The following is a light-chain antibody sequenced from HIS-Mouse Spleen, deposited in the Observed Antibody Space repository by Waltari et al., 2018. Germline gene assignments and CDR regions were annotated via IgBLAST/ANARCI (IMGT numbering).Light chain of an antibody. V-gene: IGLV2-23*01. CDR2: EGS. Sequence: QSALTQPASVSGSPGQSITISCTGTSSDVGSYNLVSWYQQHPGKAPKLMVYEGSKRPSGGSNRFSGSQSGNTASLTISGLQAEDEADYYCCSYAGSSTWVFGGGTKLTVL. J-gene: IGLJ3*02. CDR1: SSDVGSYNL. CDR3: CSYAGSSTWV.